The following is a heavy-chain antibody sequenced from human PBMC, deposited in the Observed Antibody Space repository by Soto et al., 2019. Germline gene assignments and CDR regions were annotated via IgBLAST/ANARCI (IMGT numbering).Heavy chain of an antibody. V-gene: IGHV1-69*02. CDR1: EGTFSSYT. J-gene: IGHJ4*02. Sequence: PAASVKVSCKASEGTFSSYTISWVRQAPGQGLEWMGRIIPILGIANYAQKFQGRVTITADKSTSTAYMELSSLRSEDTAVYYCASPKGVTGISYIFDYWGQGPWSPSPQ. CDR3: ASPKGVTGISYIFDY. CDR2: IIPILGIA. D-gene: IGHD1-20*01.